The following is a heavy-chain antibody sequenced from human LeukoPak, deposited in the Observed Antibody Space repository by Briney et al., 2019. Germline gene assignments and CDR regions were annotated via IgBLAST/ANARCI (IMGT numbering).Heavy chain of an antibody. V-gene: IGHV3-23*01. Sequence: GESLRLSCAASGFIFSSYAMNWVRQAPGKGLEWVSAISGSGDDTYYADSVKGRFTISRDNSKNTLYLQMNSLRAEDTAVYYCAKDLNAGYCSGGSCYAPFDYWGQGTLVTVSS. CDR2: ISGSGDDT. J-gene: IGHJ4*02. CDR1: GFIFSSYA. CDR3: AKDLNAGYCSGGSCYAPFDY. D-gene: IGHD2-15*01.